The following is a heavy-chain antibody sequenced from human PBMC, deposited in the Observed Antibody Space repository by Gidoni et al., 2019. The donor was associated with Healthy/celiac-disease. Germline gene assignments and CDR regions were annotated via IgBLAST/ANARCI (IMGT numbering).Heavy chain of an antibody. CDR1: GSTFDDYT. CDR3: VKDTGGSGSYYYYYYGMDV. D-gene: IGHD3-10*01. CDR2: ISWDGGST. J-gene: IGHJ6*02. V-gene: IGHV3-43*01. Sequence: EVQLVESGGVVVQPGGSLRPSCAASGSTFDDYTMYWVRQAPGKGLDWVSLISWDGGSTYYADSVKGRFTISRDNSKNSLYQQMNSLRTEDTALYYCVKDTGGSGSYYYYYYGMDVWGQGTTVTVS.